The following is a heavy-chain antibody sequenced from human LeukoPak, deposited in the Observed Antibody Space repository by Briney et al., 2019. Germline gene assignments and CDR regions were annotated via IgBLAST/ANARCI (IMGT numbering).Heavy chain of an antibody. D-gene: IGHD3-10*01. CDR1: GFTVSSNY. V-gene: IGHV3-30*18. CDR3: AKKFGAFAI. J-gene: IGHJ3*02. Sequence: GGSLRLSCAASGFTVSSNYMSWVRQAPGKGLEWVALISYDGSNEYYADSVKGRFTISRDNSKNTLYLQMNSLRVEDTAVYYCAKKFGAFAIWGQGTMVTVSS. CDR2: ISYDGSNE.